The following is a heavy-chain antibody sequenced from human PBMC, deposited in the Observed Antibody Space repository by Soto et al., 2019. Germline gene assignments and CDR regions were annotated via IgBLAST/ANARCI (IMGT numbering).Heavy chain of an antibody. V-gene: IGHV3-15*01. D-gene: IGHD4-17*01. CDR2: IKSKTDGGTT. CDR3: TTENPVTTGSDAFDI. Sequence: EVQLVESGGGLVKPGGSLGLSGAASGFTFRTAWMSWVRRAQGRGLEWVGRIKSKTDGGTTDYAAPVKGRFTISRDDSKNTLYLQMNSLKTEDTAVYYCTTENPVTTGSDAFDIWGQGTMVTVSS. J-gene: IGHJ3*02. CDR1: GFTFRTAW.